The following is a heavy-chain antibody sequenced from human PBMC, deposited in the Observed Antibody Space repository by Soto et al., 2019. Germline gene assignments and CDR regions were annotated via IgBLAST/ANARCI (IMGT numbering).Heavy chain of an antibody. V-gene: IGHV3-15*07. J-gene: IGHJ4*02. CDR1: GFSFSSAW. CDR3: TTGSVEGY. Sequence: EVQLLESGGGLVKPGGSLRLSCAASGFSFSSAWMNWVRQAPGKGLEWVGRIRTKPEGETTEYPAPVKGRFTISRDDSITTLYLQMTSLKIEDTAVYYCTTGSVEGYWGQGTLVTVS. D-gene: IGHD1-26*01. CDR2: IRTKPEGETT.